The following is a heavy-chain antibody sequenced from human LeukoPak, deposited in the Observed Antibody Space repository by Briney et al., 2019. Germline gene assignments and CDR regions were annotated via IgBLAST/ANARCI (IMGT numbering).Heavy chain of an antibody. CDR2: IYTSGST. CDR1: GGSISSGSYY. CDR3: ARGVNYYYYYMDV. J-gene: IGHJ6*03. D-gene: IGHD4-23*01. V-gene: IGHV4-61*02. Sequence: PSETLSLTCTVSGGSISSGSYYWSWIRQPAVKGLEWIGRIYTSGSTNYNPSLKSRVTISVDTSKNQFSLKLSSVTAAVTAVYYCARGVNYYYYYMDVWGKGTTVTISS.